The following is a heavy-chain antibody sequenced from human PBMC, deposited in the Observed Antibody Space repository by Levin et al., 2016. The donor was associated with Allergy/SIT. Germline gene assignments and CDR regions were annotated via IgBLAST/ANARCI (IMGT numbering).Heavy chain of an antibody. D-gene: IGHD3-22*01. Sequence: SLKISCAASGFTFDDYAMHWVRQAPGKGLEWVSGISWNSGSIGYADSVKGRFTISRDNAKNSLYLQMNSLRAEDTALYYCAKDTDNYYDSSGIDYWGQGTLVTVSS. CDR3: AKDTDNYYDSSGIDY. CDR2: ISWNSGSI. CDR1: GFTFDDYA. J-gene: IGHJ4*02. V-gene: IGHV3-9*01.